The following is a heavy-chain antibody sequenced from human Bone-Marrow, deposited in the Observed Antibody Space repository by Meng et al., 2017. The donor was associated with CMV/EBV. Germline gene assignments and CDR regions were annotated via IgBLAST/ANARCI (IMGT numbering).Heavy chain of an antibody. J-gene: IGHJ3*02. CDR3: ARDLCPGLLSTSRDAFDI. D-gene: IGHD2-2*01. CDR1: GFTFSSYW. V-gene: IGHV3-74*01. CDR2: INSDGSST. Sequence: GESLKISCAASGFTFSSYWMHWVRQAPGKGLVWVSRINSDGSSTSYADSVKGRFTISRDNAKNTLYLQMNSLRAEDTAVYYCARDLCPGLLSTSRDAFDIWGQGTMVTVSS.